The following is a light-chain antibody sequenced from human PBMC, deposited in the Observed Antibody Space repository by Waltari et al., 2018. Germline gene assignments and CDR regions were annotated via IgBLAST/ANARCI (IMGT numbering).Light chain of an antibody. J-gene: IGLJ2*01. V-gene: IGLV2-14*03. CDR1: SSDVGAYNY. CDR3: SSYTSVNTVV. CDR2: DVS. Sequence: QSALTQPASVSGSPGQSITISCTGSSSDVGAYNYFSWYQHHPGKAPQLIISDVSDRPSGVSDRFSGSKSGNTASLSISGLRADDEANYYCSSYTSVNTVVFGGGTKVTVL.